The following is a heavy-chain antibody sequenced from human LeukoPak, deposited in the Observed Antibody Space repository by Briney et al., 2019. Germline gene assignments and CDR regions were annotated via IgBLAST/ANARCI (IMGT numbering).Heavy chain of an antibody. CDR2: IYYSGST. CDR1: GGSISSHY. J-gene: IGHJ4*02. CDR3: ARGGGVTYYDSTGYLWYFDY. V-gene: IGHV4-59*11. D-gene: IGHD3-22*01. Sequence: SETLSLTCTVSGGSISSHYWSWIRQPPGKGLEWIGYIYYSGSTKFNLSLKSRVTISVDTSKNQFSLKLSSVTAADTAVYYCARGGGVTYYDSTGYLWYFDYWGQGTLVTVSS.